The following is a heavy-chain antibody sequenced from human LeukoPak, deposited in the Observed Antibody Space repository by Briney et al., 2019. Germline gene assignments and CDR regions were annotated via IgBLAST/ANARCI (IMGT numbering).Heavy chain of an antibody. Sequence: SETLSLTCTVSGGSIISTSYYWGWIRQPPGKGLEWIGSIYYSGSTYYNPSLRSRVTISLDTSKNQISLKLSSVTAADTAVYYCARGRGSSWYNPPNLEYYYYMDVWGKGTTVTVSS. CDR1: GGSIISTSYY. J-gene: IGHJ6*03. CDR2: IYYSGST. D-gene: IGHD6-13*01. V-gene: IGHV4-39*07. CDR3: ARGRGSSWYNPPNLEYYYYMDV.